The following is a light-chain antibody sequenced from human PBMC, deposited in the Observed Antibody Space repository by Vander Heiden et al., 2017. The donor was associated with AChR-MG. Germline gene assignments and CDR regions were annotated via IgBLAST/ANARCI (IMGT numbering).Light chain of an antibody. CDR3: QVWDRSGDHVV. CDR2: YDN. Sequence: SYVLTQPPSVSVAPGETARITCEGNNLGNKAVHRYHQKAGQAPEVVIFYDNDRPSGIPERFSGSNSGNTATLTIDRVEAGDEADFFCQVWDRSGDHVVFGGGTKLAVL. J-gene: IGLJ3*02. CDR1: NLGNKA. V-gene: IGLV3-21*04.